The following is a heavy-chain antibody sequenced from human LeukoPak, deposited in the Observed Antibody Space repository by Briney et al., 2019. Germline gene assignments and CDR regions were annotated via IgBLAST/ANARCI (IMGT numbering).Heavy chain of an antibody. V-gene: IGHV1-69*15. CDR1: GGTFTSYA. D-gene: IGHD1-26*01. Sequence: SVKVSCKTSGGTFTSYAITWVRQAPAQGLEWMGKIIPISGTTNYAQKSQGRVTFTADESTSTAYMELSSLRSEDTALYYCARKLRLGGNWFDPWGQGALVTVSS. J-gene: IGHJ5*02. CDR3: ARKLRLGGNWFDP. CDR2: IIPISGTT.